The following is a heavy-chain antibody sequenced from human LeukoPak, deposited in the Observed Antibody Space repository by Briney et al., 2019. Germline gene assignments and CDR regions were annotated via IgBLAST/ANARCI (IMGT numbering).Heavy chain of an antibody. CDR2: FSASGGTT. D-gene: IGHD1-26*01. V-gene: IGHV3-23*01. CDR3: AKANYSGSYYFDP. J-gene: IGHJ4*02. CDR1: GFTFSRPA. Sequence: GGSLRLSCAASGFTFSRPAMNWVRQAPGKGLEWVSSFSASGGTTYYADSVKGRFTISGDNSKNTLSVQMNSLRAEDTAVYYCAKANYSGSYYFDPWGQGTLVTVSS.